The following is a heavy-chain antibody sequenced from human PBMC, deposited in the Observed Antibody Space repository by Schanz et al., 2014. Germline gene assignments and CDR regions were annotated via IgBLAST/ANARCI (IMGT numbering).Heavy chain of an antibody. V-gene: IGHV1-69*04. Sequence: QVQLVQSGDVVKKPGSSVKVSCKASGGTFSSFAIFWVRQAPGQGLEWMGTIIPILDITNYAQKFQGRVTITADKSTSTAYMELSNLRSEDTAVYYCARAGQDYSDSSGYATYYFGNWGQGTLVTVSS. CDR2: IIPILDIT. CDR3: ARAGQDYSDSSGYATYYFGN. D-gene: IGHD3-22*01. J-gene: IGHJ4*02. CDR1: GGTFSSFA.